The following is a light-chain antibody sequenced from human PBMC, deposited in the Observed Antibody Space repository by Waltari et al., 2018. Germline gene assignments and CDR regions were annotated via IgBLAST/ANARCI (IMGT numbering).Light chain of an antibody. CDR1: SNDVGGYNY. J-gene: IGLJ1*01. V-gene: IGLV2-14*01. CDR2: EVS. CDR3: SSYTSASTLV. Sequence: QSALTQPASVSGSPGQSITISCTGTSNDVGGYNYISWYQQHPGKAPKLMIYEVSNRPSGGSNRFSGTKAGNTASLTISGLQADDEADYYCSSYTSASTLVFATGTKVTVL.